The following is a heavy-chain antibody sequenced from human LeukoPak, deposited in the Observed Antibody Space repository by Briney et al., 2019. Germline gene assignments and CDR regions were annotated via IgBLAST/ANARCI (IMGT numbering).Heavy chain of an antibody. V-gene: IGHV3-7*03. Sequence: GGSLRLSCAASGFTFSSYSMNWARQAPGKGLEWVASINHNGNVNYYVDPVKGRFTISRDNAKNSLYLQMSNLRAEDTAVYFCARGGGLDVWGQGATVTVSS. D-gene: IGHD3-16*01. J-gene: IGHJ6*02. CDR2: INHNGNVN. CDR1: GFTFSSYS. CDR3: ARGGGLDV.